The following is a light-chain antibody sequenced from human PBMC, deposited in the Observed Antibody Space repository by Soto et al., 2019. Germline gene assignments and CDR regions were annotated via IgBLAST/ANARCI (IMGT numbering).Light chain of an antibody. CDR2: GAS. J-gene: IGKJ2*01. CDR3: QQYYNWPYT. CDR1: QSVSSSY. V-gene: IGKV3-20*01. Sequence: EVVLTQSPGTLSFSPGERATLTCRASQSVSSSYLAWYQQKPGQAPRLLIYGASTRATDVPDRFSGSGSGADFTLSISRLEPEDFAVYYCQQYYNWPYTFGQGTKVDIK.